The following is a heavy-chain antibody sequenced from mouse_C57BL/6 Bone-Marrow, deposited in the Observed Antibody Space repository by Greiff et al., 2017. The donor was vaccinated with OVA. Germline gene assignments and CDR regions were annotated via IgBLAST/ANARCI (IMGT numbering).Heavy chain of an antibody. CDR3: ARITGDWYFDV. CDR2: IYPGSGNT. J-gene: IGHJ1*03. Sequence: QVQLQQSGAELVRPGASVKLSCKASGYTFTDYYINWVKQRPGQGLEWIARIYPGSGNTYYNEKFKGKATLTAEKSSSPAYMQLNSLTSEDTAVYFCARITGDWYFDVWGTGTTVTVSS. CDR1: GYTFTDYY. V-gene: IGHV1-76*01. D-gene: IGHD4-1*01.